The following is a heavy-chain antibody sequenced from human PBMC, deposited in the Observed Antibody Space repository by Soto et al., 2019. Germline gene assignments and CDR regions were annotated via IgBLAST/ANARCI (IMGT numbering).Heavy chain of an antibody. CDR3: AKDRRAGGNSAFYFDF. V-gene: IGHV3-23*01. CDR2: ISATGGGT. Sequence: GGSLRLSCSASGFKFRNYAMSWVRQAPGKGLEWVSLISATGGGTYYADSVKGRFTISRDNSHNTLYLQVHSLTAEDTAVYYCAKDRRAGGNSAFYFDFWGQGAQVTVSS. J-gene: IGHJ4*02. CDR1: GFKFRNYA. D-gene: IGHD3-16*01.